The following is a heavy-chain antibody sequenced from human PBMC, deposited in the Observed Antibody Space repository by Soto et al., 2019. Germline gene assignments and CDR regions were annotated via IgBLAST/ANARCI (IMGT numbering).Heavy chain of an antibody. CDR3: AISSQPNWNYAYFAQFDP. D-gene: IGHD1-7*01. J-gene: IGHJ5*02. CDR2: IKSKTDGGTT. Sequence: GGSLRLSCAASGFTFSNAWMSWVRQAPGKGLEWVGRIKSKTDGGTTDYAAPVKGRFTISRDDSKNTLYLQMNSLRAEDTAVYYCAISSQPNWNYAYFAQFDPWGQGTLVTVSS. V-gene: IGHV3-15*01. CDR1: GFTFSNAW.